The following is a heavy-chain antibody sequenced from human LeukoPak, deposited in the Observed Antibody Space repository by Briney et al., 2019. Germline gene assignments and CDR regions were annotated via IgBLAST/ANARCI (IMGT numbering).Heavy chain of an antibody. Sequence: SETLSLTCTVSGGSISSGDYYWSWIRQPPGKGLEWIGYIYYSGSTYYNPSPKSRVTISVDTSKNQFSLKLSSVTAADTAVYYCAREAVSRAFDIWGQGTMVTVSS. D-gene: IGHD2-15*01. J-gene: IGHJ3*02. CDR2: IYYSGST. CDR1: GGSISSGDYY. CDR3: AREAVSRAFDI. V-gene: IGHV4-30-4*08.